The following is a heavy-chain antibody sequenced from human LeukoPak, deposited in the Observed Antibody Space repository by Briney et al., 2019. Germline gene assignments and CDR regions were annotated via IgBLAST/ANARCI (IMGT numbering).Heavy chain of an antibody. Sequence: PGGSLRLSCAASGFTFSSYEFNWVRQAPGKGLEWLSYISGSGSTIFDADTLKGRFTISRDNAKNSLYLQMNSLRAEDTAVYYCARALGWLPENYWGQGTLVTVSS. V-gene: IGHV3-48*03. CDR2: ISGSGSTI. CDR1: GFTFSSYE. J-gene: IGHJ4*02. CDR3: ARALGWLPENY. D-gene: IGHD5-24*01.